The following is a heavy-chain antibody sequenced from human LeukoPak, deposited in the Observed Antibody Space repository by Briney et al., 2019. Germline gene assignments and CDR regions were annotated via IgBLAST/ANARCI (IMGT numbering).Heavy chain of an antibody. CDR3: ARDRPRWGSGSYNGEI. Sequence: VASVKVSCKASGYTFTSYGISWVRQAPGQRLEWMGWISAYNGNTNYAQKLQGRVTMTTDTSTSTAYMELRSLRSDDTAVYYCARDRPRWGSGSYNGEIWGQGTLVTVSS. J-gene: IGHJ4*02. CDR1: GYTFTSYG. CDR2: ISAYNGNT. V-gene: IGHV1-18*04. D-gene: IGHD3-10*01.